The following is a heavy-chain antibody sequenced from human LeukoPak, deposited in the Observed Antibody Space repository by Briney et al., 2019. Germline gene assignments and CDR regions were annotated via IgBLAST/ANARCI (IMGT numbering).Heavy chain of an antibody. J-gene: IGHJ4*02. V-gene: IGHV3-23*01. CDR1: GFTFSGYA. CDR2: ISGSGGST. CDR3: ARDLQYSGSSGGGGY. D-gene: IGHD1-26*01. Sequence: GGSLRLSCAASGFTFSGYAMSWVRQAPGKGLEWVSAISGSGGSTYYADSVKGRFTISRDNSKNTLYLQMNSLRAEVTAVYYCARDLQYSGSSGGGGYWGQGTLVTVSS.